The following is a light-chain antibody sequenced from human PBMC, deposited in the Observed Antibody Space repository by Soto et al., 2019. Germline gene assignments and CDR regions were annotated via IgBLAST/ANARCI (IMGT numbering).Light chain of an antibody. CDR3: QQYDNLT. Sequence: DIQMTQSPSSLSASVGDRVTITCQASQDISNYLNWYQQKPGKAPKLLIYDASNLETGVPSRFSGSGSGTDFSFTISSLQPEDIATYYCQQYDNLTFGGGTKVDFK. J-gene: IGKJ4*01. V-gene: IGKV1-33*01. CDR1: QDISNY. CDR2: DAS.